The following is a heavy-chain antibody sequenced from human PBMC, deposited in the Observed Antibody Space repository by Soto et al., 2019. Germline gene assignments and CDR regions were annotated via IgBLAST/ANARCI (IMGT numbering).Heavy chain of an antibody. CDR1: GYPFTSYA. Sequence: ASVKVCQASGYPFTSYAMHWVRQAPGQRLEWMGWINAGNGNTKYSQKFQGRVTITRDTSASTAYMELSSLRSEDTAVYYCARDLRAVAAHDAFDIWGQGTMVTVSS. D-gene: IGHD6-19*01. CDR3: ARDLRAVAAHDAFDI. J-gene: IGHJ3*02. V-gene: IGHV1-3*01. CDR2: INAGNGNT.